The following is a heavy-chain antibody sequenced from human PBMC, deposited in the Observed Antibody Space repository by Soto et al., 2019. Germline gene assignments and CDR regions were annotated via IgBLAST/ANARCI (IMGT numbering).Heavy chain of an antibody. CDR2: IIGMFGTT. D-gene: IGHD5-18*01. J-gene: IGHJ4*02. Sequence: QVQLVQSGAEVKKPGSSVKISCKASGGGFSSYAISWVRQAPGQGLEWMGGIIGMFGTTNYAQKFEGRLTITAEEITSTAYMELSSLRLEDTALYYCARVRGYTYGAADYWGQGTLVTVSS. CDR1: GGGFSSYA. V-gene: IGHV1-69*12. CDR3: ARVRGYTYGAADY.